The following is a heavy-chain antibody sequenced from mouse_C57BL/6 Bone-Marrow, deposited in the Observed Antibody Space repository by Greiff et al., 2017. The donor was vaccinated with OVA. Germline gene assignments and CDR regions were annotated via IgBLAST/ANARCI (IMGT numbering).Heavy chain of an antibody. J-gene: IGHJ2*01. D-gene: IGHD1-1*01. CDR1: GYTFTDYY. CDR3: AINENYYGSRGYFDY. V-gene: IGHV1-76*01. Sequence: QVQLQQSGAELVRPGASVKLSCKASGYTFTDYYINWVKQRPGQGLEWIARIYPGSGNTYYNEKFKGKATLTAEKSSSTAYMQLSSLTSEDSAVYYCAINENYYGSRGYFDYWGQGTTLTVSS. CDR2: IYPGSGNT.